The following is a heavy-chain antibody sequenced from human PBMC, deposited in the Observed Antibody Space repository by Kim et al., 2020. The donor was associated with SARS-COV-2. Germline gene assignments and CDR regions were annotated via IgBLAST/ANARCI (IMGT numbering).Heavy chain of an antibody. Sequence: SETLSLTCTVSGGSISSGGYYWSWIRQHPGKGLEWIGYIYYSGSTYYNPSLKSRVTISVDTSKNQFSLKLSSVTAADTAVYYCAVVVRYDILTGYYIWFDPWGQGTLVTVSS. J-gene: IGHJ5*02. CDR3: AVVVRYDILTGYYIWFDP. CDR1: GGSISSGGYY. D-gene: IGHD3-9*01. V-gene: IGHV4-31*03. CDR2: IYYSGST.